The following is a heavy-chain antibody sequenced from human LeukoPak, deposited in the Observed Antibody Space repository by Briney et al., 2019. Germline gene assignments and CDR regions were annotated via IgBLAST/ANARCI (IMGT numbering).Heavy chain of an antibody. CDR1: GYTFTGYY. D-gene: IGHD3-10*01. V-gene: IGHV1-2*02. Sequence: ASVKVSCKASGYTFTGYYMHWVRQAAGQGLEWMGWINPNSGGTNYAQKFQGRVTMTRDTSISTAYMELSRLRSDDTAVYYCARASGSYYSIFDYWGQGTLVTVSS. J-gene: IGHJ4*02. CDR3: ARASGSYYSIFDY. CDR2: INPNSGGT.